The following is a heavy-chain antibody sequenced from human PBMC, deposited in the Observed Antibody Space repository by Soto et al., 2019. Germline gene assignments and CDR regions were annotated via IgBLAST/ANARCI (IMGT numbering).Heavy chain of an antibody. CDR3: ARGPYYYDSSGPRGYFDL. Sequence: GGSLRLSCAASGFTFSSYSMNWVRQAPGKGLEWVSYISSSSSTIYYADSVKGRFTISRDNAKNSLYLQMNSLRAEDTAVYYCARGPYYYDSSGPRGYFDLRGRGTLVTVSS. CDR1: GFTFSSYS. D-gene: IGHD3-22*01. CDR2: ISSSSSTI. V-gene: IGHV3-48*01. J-gene: IGHJ2*01.